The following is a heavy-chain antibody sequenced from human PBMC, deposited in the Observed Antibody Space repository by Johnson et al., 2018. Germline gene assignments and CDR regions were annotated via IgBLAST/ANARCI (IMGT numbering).Heavy chain of an antibody. CDR1: GGTFSSYG. Sequence: QVQLVESGAEVKKPGSSVKVSCKASGGTFSSYGISWVRQAPGQGLEWMGGFIPIFGAANYGQKFQGRVTITADEATNTAYMEVGSLRSEDTAVYYCATPISAGAEYFQHWGQGTLVTVSS. CDR2: FIPIFGAA. D-gene: IGHD3-3*01. V-gene: IGHV1-69*01. J-gene: IGHJ1*01. CDR3: ATPISAGAEYFQH.